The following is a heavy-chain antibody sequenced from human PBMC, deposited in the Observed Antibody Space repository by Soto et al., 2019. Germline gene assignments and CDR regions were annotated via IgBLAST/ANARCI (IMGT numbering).Heavy chain of an antibody. CDR1: GYTLTELS. D-gene: IGHD1-26*01. Sequence: ASVKVSCKVSGYTLTELSMHWVRQAPGKGLEWMGGFDPEDGETIYAQKFQGRVTMTEDTSTDTAYMDLSRLSSEDTDVYYCATGWAYADAGATEIFDCWGQGSLVTVSS. CDR3: ATGWAYADAGATEIFDC. CDR2: FDPEDGET. V-gene: IGHV1-24*01. J-gene: IGHJ4*02.